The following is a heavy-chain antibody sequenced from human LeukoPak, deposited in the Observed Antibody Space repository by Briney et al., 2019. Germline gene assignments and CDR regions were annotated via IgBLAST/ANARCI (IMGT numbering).Heavy chain of an antibody. Sequence: PGRSLRLSCTVSGFNFGDYTMTWVRQAPGKGLEWVSFIRSKNFGETQEYAAAVEGRFTISRDDSKNITYLEMNSLKTEDTAVYYCYSGHDSIYFDYWGQGTVVTVSS. CDR3: YSGHDSIYFDY. J-gene: IGHJ4*02. CDR2: IRSKNFGETQ. D-gene: IGHD5-12*01. CDR1: GFNFGDYT. V-gene: IGHV3-49*04.